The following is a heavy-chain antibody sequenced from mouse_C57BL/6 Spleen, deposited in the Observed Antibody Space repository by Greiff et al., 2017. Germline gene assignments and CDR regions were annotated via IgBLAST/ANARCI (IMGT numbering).Heavy chain of an antibody. J-gene: IGHJ2*01. CDR1: GYSFTGYY. CDR2: INPSTGGT. V-gene: IGHV1-42*01. CDR3: ARSGDYYGY. Sequence: VQLKQSGPELVKPGASVKISCKASGYSFTGYYMNWVKQSPEKSLEWIGEINPSTGGTTYNQKFKAKATLTVDKSSSTAYMQLKSLTSEDSAVYYCARSGDYYGYWGQGTTLTVSS. D-gene: IGHD1-1*01.